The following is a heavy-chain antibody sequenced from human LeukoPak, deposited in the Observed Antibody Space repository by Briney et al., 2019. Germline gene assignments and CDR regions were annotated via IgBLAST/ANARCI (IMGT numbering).Heavy chain of an antibody. CDR1: GFTFRGYA. D-gene: IGHD2-15*01. V-gene: IGHV3-30-3*01. CDR2: ISYDGSNK. CDR3: AKDLGTPYNFDY. Sequence: PGGSLRLSCAASGFTFRGYAMHWVRQAPGKGLEWVAVISYDGSNKYYADSVKGRFTLSRDNSKNTLYLQMNSLRAEDTAVYYCAKDLGTPYNFDYWGQGTLVTVSS. J-gene: IGHJ4*02.